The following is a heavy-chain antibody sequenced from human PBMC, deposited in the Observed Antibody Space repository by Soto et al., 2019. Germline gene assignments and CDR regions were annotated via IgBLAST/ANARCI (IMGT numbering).Heavy chain of an antibody. CDR3: TKEVLLTLTTRTFHY. Sequence: GGSLRLSCAASGFSFSSYAMSWVRQAPGKGLEWVSGISGSGGSTYQADSVKGRFTISRDNSKNTVYLQMNSLRAEDTAVYYCTKEVLLTLTTRTFHYWGPGTLVTVSS. J-gene: IGHJ4*02. V-gene: IGHV3-23*01. D-gene: IGHD4-4*01. CDR2: ISGSGGST. CDR1: GFSFSSYA.